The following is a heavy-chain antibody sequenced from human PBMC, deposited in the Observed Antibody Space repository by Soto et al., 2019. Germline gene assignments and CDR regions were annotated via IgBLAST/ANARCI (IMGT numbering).Heavy chain of an antibody. Sequence: QVQLVQSGAEVKKPGASVKVSCKASGYTFTGYYMHWVRQAPGQGLEWMGWINTNSGGTNYAQKFQGWVTMTRDTSISTAYMELSRLRSDDTAVYYCAREEEYSSSWREMTFDYWGQGTLVTVSS. CDR1: GYTFTGYY. V-gene: IGHV1-2*04. CDR2: INTNSGGT. J-gene: IGHJ4*02. CDR3: AREEEYSSSWREMTFDY. D-gene: IGHD6-13*01.